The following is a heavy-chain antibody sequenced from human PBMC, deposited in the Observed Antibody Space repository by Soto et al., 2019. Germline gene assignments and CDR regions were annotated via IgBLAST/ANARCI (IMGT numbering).Heavy chain of an antibody. CDR3: ARLVYDTSLNYMYFAF. J-gene: IGHJ4*02. CDR2: IFHDGTA. V-gene: IGHV4-4*02. D-gene: IGHD3-22*01. Sequence: PSETLSLTCAVSGVSISSGNWWTWVRQSPQRGLEYIGEIFHDGTANYYPSFERRVAISVDTSKNQFSLKLTSVTAADTAIYFCARLVYDTSLNYMYFAFWGQGNPVTVSS. CDR1: GVSISSGNW.